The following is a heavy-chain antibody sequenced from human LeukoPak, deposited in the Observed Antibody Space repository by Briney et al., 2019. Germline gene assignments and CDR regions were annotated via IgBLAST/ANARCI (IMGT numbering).Heavy chain of an antibody. J-gene: IGHJ4*02. CDR3: ARIVGATMPFDY. D-gene: IGHD1-26*01. CDR1: GYIFTSYG. Sequence: ASVNVSCKASGYIFTSYGISWVRQAPGQGLEGMGWISAYNGNTNYAQKLQGRVTMTTDTSTSTAYMELRSLRSDDTAVYYCARIVGATMPFDYWGQGTLVTVSS. CDR2: ISAYNGNT. V-gene: IGHV1-18*01.